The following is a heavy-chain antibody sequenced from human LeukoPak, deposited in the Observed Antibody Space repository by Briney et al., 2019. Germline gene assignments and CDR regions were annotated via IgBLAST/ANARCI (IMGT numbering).Heavy chain of an antibody. Sequence: PGGSLRLSCAASGFTFNTYWMTWVRQAPGQGLEWVADIKEDGSEKYYVDSVKGRFTISRDNAKNSLFLQMNSLRAEDTAVYYCARTNYGSGSYEDGMDVWGQGTTVTVSS. CDR1: GFTFNTYW. D-gene: IGHD3-10*01. V-gene: IGHV3-7*03. J-gene: IGHJ6*02. CDR2: IKEDGSEK. CDR3: ARTNYGSGSYEDGMDV.